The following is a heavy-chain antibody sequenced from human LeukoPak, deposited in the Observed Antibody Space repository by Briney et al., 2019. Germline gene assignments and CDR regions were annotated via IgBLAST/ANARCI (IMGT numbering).Heavy chain of an antibody. V-gene: IGHV5-10-1*01. CDR2: IDPSDSYT. J-gene: IGHJ2*01. CDR3: ARPSYPFGNYWYFDL. CDR1: GYNFTSYW. Sequence: GESLKISCKGSGYNFTSYWISWVRQMPGKGLEWMGRIDPSDSYTNYSPSFQGHVTISADKSISTAYLQWSSLKASGTAMYYCARPSYPFGNYWYFDLWGRGTLVTVSS. D-gene: IGHD3-16*01.